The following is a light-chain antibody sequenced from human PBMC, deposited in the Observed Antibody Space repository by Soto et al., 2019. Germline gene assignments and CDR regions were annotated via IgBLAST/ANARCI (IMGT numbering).Light chain of an antibody. CDR1: QSVSSN. Sequence: EIVMTQSPATLSVSPGERATLSCRASQSVSSNLAWYQQKPGQPPRLLIYGASTRATGIPARFSGSGSGTEFTLTISSLQSEDVEVYYCQQYNNWPPWTFGQWTKLEIK. CDR2: GAS. V-gene: IGKV3-15*01. CDR3: QQYNNWPPWT. J-gene: IGKJ1*01.